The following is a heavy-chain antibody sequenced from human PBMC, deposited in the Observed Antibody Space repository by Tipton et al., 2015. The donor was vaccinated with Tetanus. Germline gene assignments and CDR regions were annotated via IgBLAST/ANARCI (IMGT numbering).Heavy chain of an antibody. CDR1: GGLITTGGYS. D-gene: IGHD5-12*01. CDR3: VRGRGLGAYSFGFEH. CDR2: IYQTDST. Sequence: LYLTCNVSGGLITTGGYSWGWIRQLPGQGLEWLGYIYQTDSTYYNPSVRSRLTLSLQRSKNQVSLKLISVTAADTAVYFCVRGRGLGAYSFGFEHWGQGVLVTVSS. V-gene: IGHV4-30-2*01. J-gene: IGHJ4*02.